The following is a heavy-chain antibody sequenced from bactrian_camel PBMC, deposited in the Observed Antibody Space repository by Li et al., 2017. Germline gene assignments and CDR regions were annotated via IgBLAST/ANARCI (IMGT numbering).Heavy chain of an antibody. D-gene: IGHD1*01. V-gene: IGHV3-2*01. CDR3: AAGALGAAWFPVICAITSNFTY. Sequence: VQLVESGGGSVQTGESLRISCAESEYRYTGTTYCMGWFRQAPGKEREAVAAIDMDGTTTYSDSVKGRFTISKDNPANTLYLQMNSLKPEDTAMYYCAAGALGAAWFPVICAITSNFTYWGQGTQVTVS. CDR2: IDMDGTTT. J-gene: IGHJ4*01. CDR1: EYRYTGTTYC.